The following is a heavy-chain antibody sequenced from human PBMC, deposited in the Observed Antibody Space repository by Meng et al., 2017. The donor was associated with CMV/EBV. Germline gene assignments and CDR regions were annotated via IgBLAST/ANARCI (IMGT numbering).Heavy chain of an antibody. Sequence: GGSLRLSCAASGFTFSSYAMHWVRQAPGKGLEYVSAISSNGGSTYYADSVKGRFTISRDNFKNTLYLQMGSLRAEDMAVYYCARVGEVTTGDYYYYGMDVWGQGTTVTVSS. CDR3: ARVGEVTTGDYYYYGMDV. V-gene: IGHV3-64*02. D-gene: IGHD4-11*01. J-gene: IGHJ6*02. CDR2: ISSNGGST. CDR1: GFTFSSYA.